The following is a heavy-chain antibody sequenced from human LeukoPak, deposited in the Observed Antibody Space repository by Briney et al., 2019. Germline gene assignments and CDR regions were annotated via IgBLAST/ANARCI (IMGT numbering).Heavy chain of an antibody. CDR3: ARLRYSGSYFSNY. Sequence: PGGSLRLSCAASGFTCSDYYMSWIRQAPGKGLEWVSYISSSGSTIYYADSVKGRFTISRDNAKNSLYLQMSSLRAEDTAVYYCARLRYSGSYFSNYWGQGTLVTVSS. D-gene: IGHD1-26*01. J-gene: IGHJ4*02. V-gene: IGHV3-11*01. CDR2: ISSSGSTI. CDR1: GFTCSDYY.